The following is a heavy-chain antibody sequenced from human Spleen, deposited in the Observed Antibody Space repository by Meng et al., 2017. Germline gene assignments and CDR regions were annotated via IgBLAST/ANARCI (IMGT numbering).Heavy chain of an antibody. J-gene: IGHJ4*02. Sequence: VPLNRWVAGLLNPSQSLSLTCAVYGGSFSCYYWSWIRQPPGKGLEWIGEINHSGSTNYTPSLESRATISVDTSQNNLSLKLSSVTAADSAVYYCARGPTTMAHDFDYWGQGTLVTVSS. D-gene: IGHD4-11*01. V-gene: IGHV4-34*01. CDR3: ARGPTTMAHDFDY. CDR2: INHSGST. CDR1: GGSFSCYY.